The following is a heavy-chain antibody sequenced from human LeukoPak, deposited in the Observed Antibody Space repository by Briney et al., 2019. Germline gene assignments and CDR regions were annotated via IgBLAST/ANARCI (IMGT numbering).Heavy chain of an antibody. V-gene: IGHV3-23*01. D-gene: IGHD6-19*01. J-gene: IGHJ4*02. CDR2: TGGSDDNT. CDR3: TRDLMTGFSSGWYFAY. CDR1: GLNFNGYA. Sequence: GGSLRLSCEGSGLNFNGYAISWVRQAAGKGLEWVAVTGGSDDNTHYADSVKGRFTISRDNSANRLFLQMHSLRPDDSARYYCTRDLMTGFSSGWYFAYWGQGTLVTVSS.